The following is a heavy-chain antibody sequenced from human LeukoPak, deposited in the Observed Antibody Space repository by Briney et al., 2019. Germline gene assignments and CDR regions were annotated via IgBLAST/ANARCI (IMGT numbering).Heavy chain of an antibody. J-gene: IGHJ6*03. D-gene: IGHD2-2*02. Sequence: SETLSLTCTVSGGSISSYYRSWIRQPPGKGLEWIGYIYYSGSTNYNPSFKSRVTISVGTSKNHFSLKLSSVTAADTAVYYCARIPAAINYYYYYMDVWGKGTTVTVSS. CDR2: IYYSGST. V-gene: IGHV4-59*01. CDR3: ARIPAAINYYYYYMDV. CDR1: GGSISSYY.